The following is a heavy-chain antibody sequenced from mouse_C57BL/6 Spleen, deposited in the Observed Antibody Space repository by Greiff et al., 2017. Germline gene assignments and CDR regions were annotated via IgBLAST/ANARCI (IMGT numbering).Heavy chain of an antibody. CDR3: ARYDTTVPYAMDY. Sequence: QVQLQQPGAELVKPGASVKLSCKASGYTFTSYWMQWVKQRPGQGLEWIGEIDPSDSYTNYNQKFKGKATLTVDTSSSTAYMQLSNLTSEDSAVYYCARYDTTVPYAMDYWGQGTSVTVSS. J-gene: IGHJ4*01. V-gene: IGHV1-50*01. CDR2: IDPSDSYT. CDR1: GYTFTSYW. D-gene: IGHD1-1*01.